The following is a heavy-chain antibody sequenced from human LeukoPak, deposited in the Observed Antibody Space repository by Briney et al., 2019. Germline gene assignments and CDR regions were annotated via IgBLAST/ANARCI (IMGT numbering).Heavy chain of an antibody. V-gene: IGHV4-34*01. Sequence: SETLSLTCAVYGGSFSGYYWSWIRQPPGKGLEWIGEIYHSGSTNYNPSLKSRVTLSVDTSKNQFSLKLRSVTAADTAVYYCARQRSRSSAGDYWGQGTLVTVPS. D-gene: IGHD6-6*01. J-gene: IGHJ4*02. CDR3: ARQRSRSSAGDY. CDR2: IYHSGST. CDR1: GGSFSGYY.